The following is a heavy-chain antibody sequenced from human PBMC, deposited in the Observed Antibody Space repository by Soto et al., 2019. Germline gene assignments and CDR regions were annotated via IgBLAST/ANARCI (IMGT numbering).Heavy chain of an antibody. D-gene: IGHD2-2*01. V-gene: IGHV3-48*01. CDR2: ISSSSSTI. J-gene: IGHJ4*02. Sequence: EVQLVESGGGLVQPGGSLRLSCAASGFTFSSYSMNWVRQAPGKGLEWVSYISSSSSTIYYADSVKGRFTISRDNAKNSLYLQMNSLRAEDTAVYYCARDQSIVVVPAAMREDGVDHWGQGTLVTVSS. CDR3: ARDQSIVVVPAAMREDGVDH. CDR1: GFTFSSYS.